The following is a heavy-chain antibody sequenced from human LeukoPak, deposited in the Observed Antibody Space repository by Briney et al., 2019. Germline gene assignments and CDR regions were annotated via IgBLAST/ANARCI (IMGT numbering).Heavy chain of an antibody. CDR3: ARVQTRRGISVLRYFDY. Sequence: SETLSLTCTVSGGTISSGGYYWSWIRQPPGKGLEWIGYIYHSGSTYYNPSLKSRVTISVDRSKNQFSLKLSSVTAADTAVYYCARVQTRRGISVLRYFDYWGQGTLVTVSS. D-gene: IGHD1-14*01. V-gene: IGHV4-30-2*01. CDR1: GGTISSGGYY. CDR2: IYHSGST. J-gene: IGHJ4*02.